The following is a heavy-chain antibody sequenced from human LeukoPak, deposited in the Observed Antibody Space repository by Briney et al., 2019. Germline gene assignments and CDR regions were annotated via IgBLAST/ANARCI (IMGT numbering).Heavy chain of an antibody. Sequence: SETLSLTCTVSGGSINSYFWTWIRQPAGKGLEWIGRIYTGGSTNYNPCLKSRVTMSVDTSKNQFSLKLNSVTAADTAVYYCARQEGGIVGPYWGQGTLVTVSS. V-gene: IGHV4-4*07. D-gene: IGHD1-26*01. CDR2: IYTGGST. CDR3: ARQEGGIVGPY. J-gene: IGHJ4*02. CDR1: GGSINSYF.